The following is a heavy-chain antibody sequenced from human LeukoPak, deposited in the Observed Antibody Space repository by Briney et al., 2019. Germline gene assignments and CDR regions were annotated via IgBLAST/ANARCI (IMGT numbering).Heavy chain of an antibody. V-gene: IGHV3-74*01. D-gene: IGHD5-18*01. J-gene: IGHJ4*02. CDR2: INNDGSGP. CDR1: GFTYSQYW. CDR3: VRGPSGYSYGSY. Sequence: GGSLTLSCAASGFTYSQYWMRWVRQTPGKGLVWVSRINNDGSGPSYADSVKGRFTISRDNAKNTLYLQMNSPRVEDTAVYYCVRGPSGYSYGSYWGQGTLVTVSS.